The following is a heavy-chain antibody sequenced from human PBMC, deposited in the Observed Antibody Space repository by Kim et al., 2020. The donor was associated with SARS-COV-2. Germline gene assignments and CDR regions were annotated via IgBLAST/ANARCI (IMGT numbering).Heavy chain of an antibody. V-gene: IGHV3-11*04. CDR3: ARDRLRGEKIYGSGCYYDY. Sequence: GRFTISSDKAKNSLYLQMNSLRAEDTAVYYCARDRLRGEKIYGSGCYYDYWGQGTLVTVSS. J-gene: IGHJ4*02. D-gene: IGHD3-10*01.